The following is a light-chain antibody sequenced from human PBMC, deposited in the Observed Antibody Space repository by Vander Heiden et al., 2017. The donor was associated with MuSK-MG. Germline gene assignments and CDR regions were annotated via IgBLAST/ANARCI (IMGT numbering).Light chain of an antibody. Sequence: VLISSPATLSLAPGGRTTLSCRARRRVSSYLAWYQQKPGEGPRLLIYDASNRATGIPARFSGSGCGTDFTLTISSLEPEDFAVYYCQQRSNWPQNTFGGGTKVEIK. CDR1: RRVSSY. V-gene: IGKV3-11*01. CDR3: QQRSNWPQNT. J-gene: IGKJ4*01. CDR2: DAS.